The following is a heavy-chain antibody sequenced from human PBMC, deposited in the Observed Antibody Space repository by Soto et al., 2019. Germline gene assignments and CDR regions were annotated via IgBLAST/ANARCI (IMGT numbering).Heavy chain of an antibody. CDR1: GFPFSSYV. CDR2: ISGGGSNT. Sequence: EVQLVESGGGLVQRGGSLRLSCAASGFPFSSYVMRWVRQAPGKGLEWVSGISGGGSNTFYADSVKGRFTISRDNSKKTLLLQRNSLGAEDTAVYYCAKDSNKYSSSLRGRYFDYWGQGIGVTVSS. V-gene: IGHV3-23*04. CDR3: AKDSNKYSSSLRGRYFDY. J-gene: IGHJ4*02. D-gene: IGHD4-4*01.